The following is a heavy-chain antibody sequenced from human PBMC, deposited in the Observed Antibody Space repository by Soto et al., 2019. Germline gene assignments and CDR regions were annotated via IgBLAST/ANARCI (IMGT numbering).Heavy chain of an antibody. CDR3: VTAVRTRLDN. V-gene: IGHV3-23*01. D-gene: IGHD3-10*01. CDR2: IRQSGDRS. Sequence: GGSLRLSCAASGGIFINFAMYWVRRATGKGLEWVSSIRQSGDRSSYADSAKGRFTISRDNSKNTLYLQMNGLRLDDTAVYYYVTAVRTRLDNWGPGTLVTVSS. CDR1: GGIFINFA. J-gene: IGHJ4*02.